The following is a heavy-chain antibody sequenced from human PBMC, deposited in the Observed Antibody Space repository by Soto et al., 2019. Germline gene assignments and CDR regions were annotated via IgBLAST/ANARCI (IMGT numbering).Heavy chain of an antibody. D-gene: IGHD3-22*01. J-gene: IGHJ4*02. CDR1: GDSISSYY. Sequence: SETLSLTCTVSGDSISSYYWGWIRQPPGKGLEWIGSIYYSGSTYYNPSLKSRVTISVDTSKNQFSLKLSSVTAADTAVYYCMLGSGWKDFDYWGQGTLVTVSS. CDR2: IYYSGST. CDR3: MLGSGWKDFDY. V-gene: IGHV4-39*01.